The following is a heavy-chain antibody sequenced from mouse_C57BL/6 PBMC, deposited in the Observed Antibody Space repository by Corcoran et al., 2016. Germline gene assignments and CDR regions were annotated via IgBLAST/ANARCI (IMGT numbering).Heavy chain of an antibody. J-gene: IGHJ1*03. D-gene: IGHD2-5*01. CDR3: ARDSNWYVDV. V-gene: IGHV9-3*01. Sequence: QIQLLQSGPELKKPGETVKISCKASGYTFTTYGMSWVKQAPGKGLKWVGWINTYSEVPTYADDFKGRFAFSLETSASTAYLQINSLKNEDTATYFCARDSNWYVDVWGTGTTVTVSS. CDR1: GYTFTTYG. CDR2: INTYSEVP.